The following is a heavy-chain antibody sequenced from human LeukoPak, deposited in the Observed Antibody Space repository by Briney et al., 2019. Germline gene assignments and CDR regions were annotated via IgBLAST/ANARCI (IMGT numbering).Heavy chain of an antibody. CDR3: ARMEYYDILTGYSDPTDY. CDR2: INHSGST. Sequence: SETLSLTCAVYGGSFSGYYWSWIRQPPGKGLEWIGEINHSGSTNYNPSLKSRVTISVDTSKNQFSLKLSSVTAADTAVYYCARMEYYDILTGYSDPTDYWGQGTLVTVSS. D-gene: IGHD3-9*01. J-gene: IGHJ4*02. V-gene: IGHV4-34*01. CDR1: GGSFSGYY.